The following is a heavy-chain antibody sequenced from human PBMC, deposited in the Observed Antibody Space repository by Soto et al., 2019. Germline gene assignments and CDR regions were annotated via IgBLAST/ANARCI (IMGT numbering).Heavy chain of an antibody. D-gene: IGHD3-16*02. V-gene: IGHV4-30-4*01. CDR1: GGPISSNNYY. J-gene: IGHJ6*02. Sequence: SETLSLTCTVSGGPISSNNYYWSWIRQPPGKGLEWIGYIFYSGSTYYNPSLQSRVTISADTAKNQFSLKLSSVTAADTAVYYCARDIDFGMDVWGQGTTVTVSS. CDR2: IFYSGST. CDR3: ARDIDFGMDV.